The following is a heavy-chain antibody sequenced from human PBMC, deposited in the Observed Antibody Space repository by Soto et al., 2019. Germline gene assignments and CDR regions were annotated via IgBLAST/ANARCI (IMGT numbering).Heavy chain of an antibody. Sequence: VQLVQSGAELKKPGASVNISFTASGFTFSDTLLNWVRQVHGQGLEWMGWLNTETGNTRYLETFQGRVTISRHPAASIPYLELSGLKNEDTALYFCARDIQSVCPRANGAFNVWGQWTMITASS. J-gene: IGHJ3*01. D-gene: IGHD5-18*01. CDR3: ARDIQSVCPRANGAFNV. V-gene: IGHV1-3*04. CDR2: LNTETGNT. CDR1: GFTFSDTL.